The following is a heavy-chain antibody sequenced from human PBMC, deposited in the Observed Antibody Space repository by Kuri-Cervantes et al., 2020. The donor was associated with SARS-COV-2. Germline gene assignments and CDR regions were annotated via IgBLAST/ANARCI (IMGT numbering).Heavy chain of an antibody. CDR2: IHYSGST. Sequence: GSLRLSCTVSGGSISSSSYYWGWIRQPPGKGREWIGSIHYSGSTYYNLSLKSRVTISVDTSKNQFSLKLSSVTAADTAVYYCARHTAVGATKGDAFDIWGQGTMVTVSS. J-gene: IGHJ3*02. D-gene: IGHD1-26*01. V-gene: IGHV4-39*01. CDR1: GGSISSSSYY. CDR3: ARHTAVGATKGDAFDI.